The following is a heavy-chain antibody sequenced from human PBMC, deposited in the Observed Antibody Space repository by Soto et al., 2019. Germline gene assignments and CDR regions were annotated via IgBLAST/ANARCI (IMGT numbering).Heavy chain of an antibody. CDR1: GFTFSSYG. D-gene: IGHD6-13*01. V-gene: IGHV3-33*01. CDR2: IWYDGSNK. J-gene: IGHJ3*02. CDR3: ARDDAGRTDAFDI. Sequence: GGSLRLSCAASGFTFSSYGMHWVRQAPGKGLEWVAVIWYDGSNKYYADSVKGRFTISRDNSKNTLYLQMNSLRAEDTAVYYCARDDAGRTDAFDIWGQGTMVTVSS.